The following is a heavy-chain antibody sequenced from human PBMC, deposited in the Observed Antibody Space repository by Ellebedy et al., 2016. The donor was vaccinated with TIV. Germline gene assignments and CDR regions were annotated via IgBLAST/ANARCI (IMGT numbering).Heavy chain of an antibody. CDR2: IHPSGGRT. D-gene: IGHD4-17*01. CDR3: ARDSERGDDGWFDP. V-gene: IGHV1-46*01. J-gene: IGHJ5*02. Sequence: ASVKVSCXTSGYSFTSYYMHWVRHAPGQGLEWMGLIHPSGGRTSYAQKFQGRVILTRDTPTRTFYMELYSLRSEGTAVYYCARDSERGDDGWFDPWGQGTLVTVSS. CDR1: GYSFTSYY.